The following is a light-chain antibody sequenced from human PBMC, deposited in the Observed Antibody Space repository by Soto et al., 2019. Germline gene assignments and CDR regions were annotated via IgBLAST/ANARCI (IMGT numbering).Light chain of an antibody. CDR1: SSDVGGYNY. Sequence: QSALTQPPSASGSPGQSVTISCTGTSSDVGGYNYVSWYQQHPGKAPKLMIYDVNKRPSGVPDRFSGSKSGNTASLTVSGLQAEDEADYYCSSYGGSNNFVVFGGGTKLTVL. J-gene: IGLJ2*01. CDR3: SSYGGSNNFVV. CDR2: DVN. V-gene: IGLV2-8*01.